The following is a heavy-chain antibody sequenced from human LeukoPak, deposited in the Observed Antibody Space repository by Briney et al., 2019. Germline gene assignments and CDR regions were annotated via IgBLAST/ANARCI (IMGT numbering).Heavy chain of an antibody. CDR1: GFTFSNYE. CDR3: ARDDSYGLDY. D-gene: IGHD5-18*01. V-gene: IGHV3-48*03. J-gene: IGHJ4*02. CDR2: ISSSGSTI. Sequence: GGSLRLSCAASGFTFSNYEMNRVRRAPGKGLEWVSYISSSGSTIYYADSVKGRFTISRDNAKNSLYLQMNSLRAEDTAVYYCARDDSYGLDYWGQGTRVTVSS.